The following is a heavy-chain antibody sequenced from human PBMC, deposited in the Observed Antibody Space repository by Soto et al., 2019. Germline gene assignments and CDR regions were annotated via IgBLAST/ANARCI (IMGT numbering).Heavy chain of an antibody. CDR3: ASLAARTSDY. J-gene: IGHJ4*02. CDR1: GGTFSSYT. Sequence: QVPLVQSGAEVKKPGSSVKVSCKASGGTFSSYTISWVRQAPGQGLEWMGRIIPILGIANYAQKFQGRVTITADKSTSTAYMELSSLRSEDPAVYYGASLAARTSDYWGQGTLVTVSS. D-gene: IGHD6-6*01. V-gene: IGHV1-69*02. CDR2: IIPILGIA.